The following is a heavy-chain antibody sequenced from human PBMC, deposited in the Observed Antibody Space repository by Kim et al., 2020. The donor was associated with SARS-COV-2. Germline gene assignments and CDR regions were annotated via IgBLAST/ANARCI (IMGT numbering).Heavy chain of an antibody. D-gene: IGHD6-25*01. J-gene: IGHJ6*01. CDR3: ATDRKTATTRYYQMDV. Sequence: GGSLRLSCAVSGLNFMTHGMHWVREVPGKGLEWVAVIWYDGSNKNYGDSVKGRFSISRDNSKKTVYLEMNRLRAEDTAVYYCATDRKTATTRYYQMDVWG. V-gene: IGHV3-33*03. CDR2: IWYDGSNK. CDR1: GLNFMTHG.